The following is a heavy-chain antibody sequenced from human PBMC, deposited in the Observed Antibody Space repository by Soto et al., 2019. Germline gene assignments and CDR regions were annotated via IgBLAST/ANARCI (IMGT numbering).Heavy chain of an antibody. CDR1: GFTFSSYA. J-gene: IGHJ6*03. D-gene: IGHD3-3*01. V-gene: IGHV3-23*01. CDR3: ARRGDFWSGNYYYYYMDV. CDR2: ISGSSGTT. Sequence: PGGSLRLSCAASGFTFSSYAMSWVRQAPGKGLEWVSAISGSSGTTYYADSVKGRFTISRDNAKNTLYLQMNSLRAEDTAVYYCARRGDFWSGNYYYYYMDVWGKGTTVTVSS.